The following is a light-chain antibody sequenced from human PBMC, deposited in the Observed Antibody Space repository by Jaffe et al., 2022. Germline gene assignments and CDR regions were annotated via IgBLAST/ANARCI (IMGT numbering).Light chain of an antibody. V-gene: IGLV1-40*01. CDR2: NNE. CDR1: RSNLGANYD. CDR3: QSYDSSLSGSV. Sequence: QSVLTQPPSVSGAPGQRVTISCTGTRSNLGANYDVHWYQQVPGTTPKLLIYNNENRPSGVPDRFSGSKSGTSASLAISGLQAEDEADYYCQSYDSSLSGSVFGGGTKVTVL. J-gene: IGLJ3*02.